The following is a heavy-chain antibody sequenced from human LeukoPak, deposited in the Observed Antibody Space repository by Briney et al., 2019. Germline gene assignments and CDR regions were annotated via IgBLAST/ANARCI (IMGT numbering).Heavy chain of an antibody. D-gene: IGHD2-2*01. V-gene: IGHV4-34*01. J-gene: IGHJ6*03. CDR1: GGSFSGYY. CDR3: ARRKYCSSTSCYLDYHYYMDV. Sequence: PSETLSLTCAAYGGSFSGYYWSWIRQPPGKGLEWLGEINHSGSTNYNPSLKSRVTISVDTSKTRFSLKLSSVTAADTAVYYCARRKYCSSTSCYLDYHYYMDVWGKGTTVTVSS. CDR2: INHSGST.